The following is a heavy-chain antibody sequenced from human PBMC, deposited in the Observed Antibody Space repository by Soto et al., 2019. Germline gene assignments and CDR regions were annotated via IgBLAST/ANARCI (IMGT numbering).Heavy chain of an antibody. V-gene: IGHV4-39*01. D-gene: IGHD3-16*01. CDR3: ARHLRLGENGLDYFDY. CDR2: IYFRGST. J-gene: IGHJ4*02. CDR1: GGSITSNAYF. Sequence: QLQLQESGPGLVKPSETLSLTCSVSGGSITSNAYFWGWIRQPPGKGLEWIGSIYFRGSTYYNPSLRIRLTISVDTSSSQFSLKLSSVTAADTAIYYCARHLRLGENGLDYFDYWGQGALVTISS.